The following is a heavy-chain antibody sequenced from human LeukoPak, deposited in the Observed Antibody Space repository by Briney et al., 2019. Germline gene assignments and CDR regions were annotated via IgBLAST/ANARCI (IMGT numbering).Heavy chain of an antibody. CDR1: GASVSTSH. D-gene: IGHD2/OR15-2a*01. J-gene: IGHJ4*02. CDR2: LSYTGKT. Sequence: SETLSLTCVVSGASVSTSHWNWIRQLPGKGLEWIGCLSYTGKTDYNPSLASRVTISLGTSKNQVSLKLRSVTAADTAVYYCSEGYFEPFDHWGQGTLVTVSS. CDR3: SEGYFEPFDH. V-gene: IGHV4-59*02.